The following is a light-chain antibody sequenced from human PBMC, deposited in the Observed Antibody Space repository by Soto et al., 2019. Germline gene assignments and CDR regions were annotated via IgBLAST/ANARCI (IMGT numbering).Light chain of an antibody. CDR3: QQSETYPLT. J-gene: IGKJ5*01. V-gene: IGKV1-5*03. CDR1: QTISSW. CDR2: KAS. Sequence: GDRVTITCRASQTISSWLAWYQQKPGKAPKLLIYKASTLKSGVPSRFSGSGSGTEFTLTISSLQPGDFATYYCQQSETYPLTFGQGTRLEIK.